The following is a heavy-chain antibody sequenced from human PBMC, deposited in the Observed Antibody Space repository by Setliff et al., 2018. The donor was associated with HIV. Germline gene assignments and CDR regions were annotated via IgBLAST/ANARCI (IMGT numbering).Heavy chain of an antibody. CDR1: GFSLSTSGMC. CDR3: ARSVAGPRYFDY. Sequence: SGPTLVNPTQTLTLTCTFSGFSLSTSGMCVSWIRQPPGKALEWLARIDWDDDKFYSTSLKTKLTISKDTSKNQVVLTMTNMDPGDKATYYCARSVAGPRYFDYWGQGTRVTVSS. V-gene: IGHV2-70*17. CDR2: IDWDDDK. D-gene: IGHD6-13*01. J-gene: IGHJ4*02.